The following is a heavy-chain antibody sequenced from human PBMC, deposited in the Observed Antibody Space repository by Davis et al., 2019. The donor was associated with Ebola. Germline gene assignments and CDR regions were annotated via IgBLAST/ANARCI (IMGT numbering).Heavy chain of an antibody. D-gene: IGHD2/OR15-2a*01. CDR3: ARSFIYNWLDP. Sequence: SGPTLVKPTQTLTLTCTFSGFSLSLSGMRVNWIRQTPGKALEWLARIDWDDDKVYSTSLKTRLSISRDTSKNQVVLTMTKMDPEDTGTYYCARSFIYNWLDPWGPGTLVTVSS. J-gene: IGHJ5*02. V-gene: IGHV2-70*04. CDR1: GFSLSLSGMR. CDR2: IDWDDDK.